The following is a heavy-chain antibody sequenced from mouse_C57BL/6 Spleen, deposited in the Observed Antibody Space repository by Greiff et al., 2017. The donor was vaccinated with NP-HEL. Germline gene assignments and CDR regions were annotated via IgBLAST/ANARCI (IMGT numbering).Heavy chain of an antibody. D-gene: IGHD1-1*01. J-gene: IGHJ1*03. Sequence: QVQLQQSGPELVKPGASVKIPCKATGYTFTGYWIEWVKQRPGHGLEWIGEILPGSGSTNYNEKFKGKATFTADTSSNTAYMQLSSLTTEDSAIYYCARVVVAPYWYFDVWGTGTTVTVSS. CDR2: ILPGSGST. V-gene: IGHV1-9*01. CDR3: ARVVVAPYWYFDV. CDR1: GYTFTGYW.